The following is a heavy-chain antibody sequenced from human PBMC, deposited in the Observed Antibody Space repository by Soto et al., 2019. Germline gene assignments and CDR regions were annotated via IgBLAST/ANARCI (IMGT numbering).Heavy chain of an antibody. V-gene: IGHV3-23*01. CDR3: ARDYGDYSYFRH. CDR1: GFTFSSYA. D-gene: IGHD4-17*01. Sequence: PGGSLRLSCAACGFTFSSYAMGWVRQAPGQGLEWVSVISGSGGSTYYAESVKGRFTISRDNSKNTLYLELRSLRSDDTAVYYCARDYGDYSYFRHWGQGTLVTVSS. J-gene: IGHJ1*01. CDR2: ISGSGGST.